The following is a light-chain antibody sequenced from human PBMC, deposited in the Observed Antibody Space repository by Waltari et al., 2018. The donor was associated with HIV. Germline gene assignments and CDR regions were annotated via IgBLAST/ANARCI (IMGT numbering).Light chain of an antibody. Sequence: SVLTQPPSASGTPGQRVTISCSGSSPHTGRNTEYWYQLLPGTAPKPLIYSNNQRPSGVPDRFSGSKSGTSASLAISGLQSEDEADYYCAAWDDSLNALYVFGTGTKVTVL. CDR1: SPHTGRNT. V-gene: IGLV1-44*01. CDR3: AAWDDSLNALYV. J-gene: IGLJ1*01. CDR2: SNN.